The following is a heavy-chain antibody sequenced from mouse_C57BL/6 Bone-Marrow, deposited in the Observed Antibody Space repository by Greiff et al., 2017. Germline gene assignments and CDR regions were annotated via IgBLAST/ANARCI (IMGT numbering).Heavy chain of an antibody. J-gene: IGHJ1*03. D-gene: IGHD2-13*01. V-gene: IGHV1-66*01. Sequence: VQLQQSGPGLVKPGESVTISCKASGYSFTSYYIYRWKQRPGQGLQWIGWIFPGSGNTKYNEKFKGKATLTADTSSSTAYMQLSSLTSEDSATYSCSRVWCLCYWYFDVWGTGTTVTVSS. CDR2: IFPGSGNT. CDR1: GYSFTSYY. CDR3: SRVWCLCYWYFDV.